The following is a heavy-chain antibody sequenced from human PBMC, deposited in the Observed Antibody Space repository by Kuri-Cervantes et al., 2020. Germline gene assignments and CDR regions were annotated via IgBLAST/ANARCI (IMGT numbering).Heavy chain of an antibody. CDR3: ATSSRAEYYFDY. J-gene: IGHJ4*02. V-gene: IGHV3-30-3*01. CDR1: GFTFSSYA. Sequence: LSLTCAASGFTFSSYAMHWVRQAPGKGLEWVAVISYDGSNKYYADSVKGRFTISRDNSKNTLYLQMNSLRAEDTAVYYCATSSRAEYYFDYWGQGTLVTVSS. CDR2: ISYDGSNK.